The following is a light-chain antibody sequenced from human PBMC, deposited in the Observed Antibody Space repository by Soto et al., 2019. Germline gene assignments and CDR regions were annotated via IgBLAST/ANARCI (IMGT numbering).Light chain of an antibody. CDR3: QQLNGYPLT. J-gene: IGKJ4*01. Sequence: DIQLTQSPSFLSASVGDRVTITCRASQGISNYLAWYQQKPGKAPNLLIYTASTSQSGVPSRFSGSGSGTEFTLTISSLQPEDSATYYCQQLNGYPLTFGGGTKVQIK. CDR2: TAS. V-gene: IGKV1-9*01. CDR1: QGISNY.